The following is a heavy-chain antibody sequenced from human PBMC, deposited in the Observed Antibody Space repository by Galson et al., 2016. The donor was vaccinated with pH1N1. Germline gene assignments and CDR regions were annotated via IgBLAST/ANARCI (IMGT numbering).Heavy chain of an antibody. CDR3: ARDPRELSPTFGTFDI. D-gene: IGHD3-10*01. CDR1: GHSISSDSHY. J-gene: IGHJ3*02. V-gene: IGHV4-61*03. Sequence: ETLSLTCGVSGHSISSDSHYWGWVREPPGKGLEWIGYVYYSGGTKYNPSLKGRVTISVDTSKKAFSLKLTSVTAADTAVYYCARDPRELSPTFGTFDIWGQGTMVAVSS. CDR2: VYYSGGT.